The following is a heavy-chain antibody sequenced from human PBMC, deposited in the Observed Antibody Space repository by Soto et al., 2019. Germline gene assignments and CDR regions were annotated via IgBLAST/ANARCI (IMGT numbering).Heavy chain of an antibody. CDR1: GGSISSYY. J-gene: IGHJ5*02. Sequence: SETLSLTCTVSGGSISSYYWSWIRQPPGKGLEWIGYIYYSGSTNYNPSLKSRVTISVDTSKNQFSLKLSSVTAADTAVYYCARHVYYYGSGSYYNWFDPWGQGTLVTVSS. CDR2: IYYSGST. V-gene: IGHV4-59*08. D-gene: IGHD3-10*01. CDR3: ARHVYYYGSGSYYNWFDP.